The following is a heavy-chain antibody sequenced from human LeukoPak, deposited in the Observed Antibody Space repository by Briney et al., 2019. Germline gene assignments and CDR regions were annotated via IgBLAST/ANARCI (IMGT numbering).Heavy chain of an antibody. D-gene: IGHD2-15*01. CDR3: ARDPERHCSGGSCSDY. V-gene: IGHV1-2*02. CDR2: INPSGGST. Sequence: ASVKVSCKASGYTFTSYYMLWVRQAPGQGLEWMGIINPSGGSTNYAQKFQGRVTMTRDTSISTAYMELSRLRSDDTAVYYCARDPERHCSGGSCSDYWSQGTLVTVSS. J-gene: IGHJ4*02. CDR1: GYTFTSYY.